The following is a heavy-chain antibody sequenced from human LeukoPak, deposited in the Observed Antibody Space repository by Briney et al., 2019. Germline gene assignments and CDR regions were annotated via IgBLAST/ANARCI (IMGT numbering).Heavy chain of an antibody. CDR3: ASEVAIIPAAIPSKDDAFDL. J-gene: IGHJ3*01. CDR1: GFTFRTNA. V-gene: IGHV3-33*01. Sequence: PGGSLRLSCAASGFTFRTNAMHWVRQAPGKGLEWVALIYYDGSKKFYADSVKGRFTISRDNSKRTLYLQMNSLRTEDTAVYYCASEVAIIPAAIPSKDDAFDLWGQGTLVIVSS. CDR2: IYYDGSKK. D-gene: IGHD2-2*01.